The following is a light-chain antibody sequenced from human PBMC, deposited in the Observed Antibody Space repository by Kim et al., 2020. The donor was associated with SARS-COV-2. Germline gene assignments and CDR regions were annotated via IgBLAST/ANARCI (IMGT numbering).Light chain of an antibody. CDR3: QQYGSSPWT. V-gene: IGKV3-20*01. CDR2: GAS. CDR1: QSVSSSY. Sequence: FPGERVTLSCRASQSVSSSYLAWYQQKPGQAPRLLIYGASSRATGIPDRFSGSGSGTDFTLTISRLEPEDFAVYYCQQYGSSPWTFGQGTKVDIK. J-gene: IGKJ1*01.